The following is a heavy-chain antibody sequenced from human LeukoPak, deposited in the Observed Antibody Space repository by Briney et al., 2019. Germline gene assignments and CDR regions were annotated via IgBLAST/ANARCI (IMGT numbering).Heavy chain of an antibody. CDR2: IYYSGST. CDR1: GGSISSGDYY. V-gene: IGHV4-30-4*01. CDR3: ARDGAYDFYGFDP. J-gene: IGHJ5*02. Sequence: PSETLSLTCTVSGGSISSGDYYWSWIRQPPGKGLEWIGYIYYSGSTYYNPSLKSRVTISVDTSKNQFSLKLSSVTAADTAVYYCARDGAYDFYGFDPWGQGTLVTVSS. D-gene: IGHD3-3*01.